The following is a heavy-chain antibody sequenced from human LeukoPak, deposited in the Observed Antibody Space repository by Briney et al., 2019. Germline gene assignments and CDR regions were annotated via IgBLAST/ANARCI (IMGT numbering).Heavy chain of an antibody. J-gene: IGHJ4*02. CDR3: TTGPYYYGSGSYYIGALFDY. CDR1: GFTFSSSW. D-gene: IGHD3-10*01. V-gene: IGHV3-15*01. Sequence: GGSLRLSCAASGFTFSSSWMSWVRQAPGKGLEWVGRIKSKTDGGTTDYAAPVKGRFTISRDDSKNTLYLQMNSLKTEDTAVYYCTTGPYYYGSGSYYIGALFDYWGQGTLVTVSS. CDR2: IKSKTDGGTT.